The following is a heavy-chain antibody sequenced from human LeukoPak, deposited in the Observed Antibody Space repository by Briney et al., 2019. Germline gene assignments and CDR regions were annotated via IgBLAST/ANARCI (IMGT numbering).Heavy chain of an antibody. D-gene: IGHD3-9*01. V-gene: IGHV3-23*01. CDR2: VSGSGSST. Sequence: GSLRLSCAASGFTFSSYAMSWVRQAPRKGLEWVSVVSGSGSSTDYADSVKGRFTISRDNSKNTLYLQMSSLSAGDTAVYYCAKMNGLTGYYTPNFDFWGQGTLVTVSS. CDR3: AKMNGLTGYYTPNFDF. CDR1: GFTFSSYA. J-gene: IGHJ4*02.